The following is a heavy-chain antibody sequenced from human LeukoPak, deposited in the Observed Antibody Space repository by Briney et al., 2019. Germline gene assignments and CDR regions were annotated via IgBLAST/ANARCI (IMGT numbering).Heavy chain of an antibody. D-gene: IGHD3-22*01. CDR3: ARRRRYTYYYDSSGYDNWFDP. Sequence: SETLSLTCAVYGGSFSGYYWSWIRQPPGKGLEWIGEINHSGSTNYNPSLKSRVTISVDTSKNQFSLKLSSVTAADTAVYYCARRRRYTYYYDSSGYDNWFDPWGQGTLVTVSS. J-gene: IGHJ5*02. V-gene: IGHV4-34*01. CDR1: GGSFSGYY. CDR2: INHSGST.